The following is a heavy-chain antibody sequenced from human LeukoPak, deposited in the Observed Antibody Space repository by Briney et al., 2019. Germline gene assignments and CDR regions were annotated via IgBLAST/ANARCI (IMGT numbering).Heavy chain of an antibody. D-gene: IGHD1-26*01. Sequence: GASVKVSCKVSGYTLTELSMHWVRQAPGKGLEWMGGFDPEDGETIYAQKFQGRVTMTRDTSTSTVYMELSSLRSEDTAVYYCARTPDSGCYNGMDVWGQGATVTVSS. V-gene: IGHV1-24*01. CDR1: GYTLTELS. CDR3: ARTPDSGCYNGMDV. J-gene: IGHJ6*02. CDR2: FDPEDGET.